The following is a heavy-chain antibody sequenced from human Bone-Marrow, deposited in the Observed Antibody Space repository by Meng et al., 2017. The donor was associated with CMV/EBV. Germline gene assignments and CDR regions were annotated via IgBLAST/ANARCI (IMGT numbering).Heavy chain of an antibody. D-gene: IGHD2-2*01. CDR3: ARDRCSSTSCYPDWFDP. CDR1: GYTFTGYY. V-gene: IGHV1-2*02. CDR2: INPNSGGT. J-gene: IGHJ5*02. Sequence: ASVKVSCKASGYTFTGYYMHWVRQAPGQGLEWMGWINPNSGGTNYAQKFQGRVTMTRDTSISTAYMELSRLRSDDTAVYYCARDRCSSTSCYPDWFDPWGQGTLATVSS.